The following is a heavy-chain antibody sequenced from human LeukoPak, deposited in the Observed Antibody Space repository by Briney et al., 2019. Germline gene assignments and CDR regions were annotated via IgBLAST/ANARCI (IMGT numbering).Heavy chain of an antibody. CDR1: GGSISSGGYY. V-gene: IGHV4-30-2*01. Sequence: SETLSLTCTVSGGSISSGGYYWSWIRQPPGKGLEWIGYIYHSGSTYYNPSLRSRVTISVDTSKNQFSLKLSSVTAADTTVYYCARATDDYYYYYGMDVWGQGTTVTVSS. CDR3: ARATDDYYYYYGMDV. CDR2: IYHSGST. J-gene: IGHJ6*02.